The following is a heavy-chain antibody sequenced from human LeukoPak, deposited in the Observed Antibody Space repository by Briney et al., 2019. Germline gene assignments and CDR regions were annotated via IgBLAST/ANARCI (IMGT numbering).Heavy chain of an antibody. CDR1: GFTFSSYA. D-gene: IGHD2-2*01. CDR3: ARDQASSSSSPY. J-gene: IGHJ4*02. CDR2: IYTGGST. Sequence: GGSLRLSCAASGFTFSSYAMSWVRQAPGKGLEWVSSIYTGGSTYYVDAVKGRFTISRDNSKNTVNLQMNSLRAEDTAVYYCARDQASSSSSPYWGQGTLVTVSS. V-gene: IGHV3-66*01.